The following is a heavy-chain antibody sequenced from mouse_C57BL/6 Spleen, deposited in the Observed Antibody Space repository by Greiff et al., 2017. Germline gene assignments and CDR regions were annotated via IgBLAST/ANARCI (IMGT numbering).Heavy chain of an antibody. CDR3: TTYYGSSGWFAY. J-gene: IGHJ3*01. CDR2: IDPENGDT. V-gene: IGHV14-4*01. CDR1: GFNIQDDY. D-gene: IGHD1-1*01. Sequence: VQLQQSGAELVRPGASVKLSCTASGFNIQDDYMHWVKQRPEQGLEWIGWIDPENGDTEYASKFQGKATITADTSSNTAYLQLSSLTSEDTAVYYCTTYYGSSGWFAYWGQGTLVTVSA.